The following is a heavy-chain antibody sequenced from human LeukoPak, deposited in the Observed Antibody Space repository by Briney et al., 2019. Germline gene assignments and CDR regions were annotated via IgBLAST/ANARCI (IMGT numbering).Heavy chain of an antibody. CDR2: IIPIFGTA. CDR1: GYTFTSYD. V-gene: IGHV1-69*13. CDR3: APWRRDLNWFDP. Sequence: SVKVSCKASGYTFTSYDINWVRQATGQGLEWMGGIIPIFGTANYAQKFQGRVTITADESTSTAYMELSSLRSEDTAVYYCAPWRRDLNWFDPWGQGTLVTVSS. D-gene: IGHD5-24*01. J-gene: IGHJ5*02.